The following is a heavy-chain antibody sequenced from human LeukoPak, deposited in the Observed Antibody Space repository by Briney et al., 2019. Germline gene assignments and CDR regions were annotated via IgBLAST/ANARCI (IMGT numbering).Heavy chain of an antibody. CDR2: ISYTGST. J-gene: IGHJ5*02. CDR3: ARTIKSGNYYWFDP. D-gene: IGHD1-26*01. V-gene: IGHV4-59*01. Sequence: SETLSLTCTVSGGSISNYYWSWIRQPPGEGLEWIGYISYTGSTNYNPSLKSRVTVSVDTSKSQFSLTVTSVPAADTAVYYCARTIKSGNYYWFDPWGQGTLVTVSS. CDR1: GGSISNYY.